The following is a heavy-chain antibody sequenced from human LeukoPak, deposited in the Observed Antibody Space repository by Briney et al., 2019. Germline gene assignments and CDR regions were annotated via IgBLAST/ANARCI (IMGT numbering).Heavy chain of an antibody. CDR2: IYYSGST. D-gene: IGHD6-6*01. Sequence: KTSETLSLTCTVSGGSISSGDYYWSWIRQPPGKGLEWNGYIYYSGSTYYNPSLKSRVTISVDTSKNQFSLKLSSVTAADTAVYYCAGFIAARKTYYFDYWGQGTLVTVSS. J-gene: IGHJ4*02. CDR3: AGFIAARKTYYFDY. CDR1: GGSISSGDYY. V-gene: IGHV4-30-4*01.